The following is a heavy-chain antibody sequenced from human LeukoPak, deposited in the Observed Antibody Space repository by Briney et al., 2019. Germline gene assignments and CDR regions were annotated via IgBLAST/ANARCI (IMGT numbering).Heavy chain of an antibody. CDR2: INPNGGST. CDR3: ARDPYYDSSGYASYYFDY. D-gene: IGHD3-22*01. CDR1: GYTFTGYY. J-gene: IGHJ4*02. Sequence: VASVKVSCKASGYTFTGYYMHWVRQAPGQGLEWMGIINPNGGSTSYAQKFQGRVTMTRDTSTSTVYMELSSLRSEDTAVYYCARDPYYDSSGYASYYFDYWGQGTLVTVSS. V-gene: IGHV1-46*01.